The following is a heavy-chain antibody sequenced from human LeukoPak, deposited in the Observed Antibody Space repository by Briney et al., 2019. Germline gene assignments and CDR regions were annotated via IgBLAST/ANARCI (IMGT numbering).Heavy chain of an antibody. CDR1: GFTFTNAW. V-gene: IGHV3-15*01. CDR2: IKSKTHGGTI. Sequence: PGGSLRLSRTASGFTFTNAWITWVRQAPGKGLEWVGRIKSKTHGGTIDYATPVKGRFTISRDDSKNTLYLQMNSLTSEDTAVYYCTSSITPGIDYWGQGTLVTVSS. CDR3: TSSITPGIDY. D-gene: IGHD1-14*01. J-gene: IGHJ4*02.